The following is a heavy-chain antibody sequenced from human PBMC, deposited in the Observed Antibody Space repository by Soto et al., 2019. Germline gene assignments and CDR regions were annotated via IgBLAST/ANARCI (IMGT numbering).Heavy chain of an antibody. V-gene: IGHV4-30-4*01. Sequence: QVQLQESGPGLVKPSQTLSLTCTVSGGSISSGDYYWSWIRQPPGKGLEWIGSFYYRGRTYYNPSLQSRVTISVXXSXNXXSLKLSSVPAADTAVYYCARADYGDYRYYYYGMDVWGQGTTVTVSS. CDR2: FYYRGRT. CDR1: GGSISSGDYY. J-gene: IGHJ6*02. D-gene: IGHD4-17*01. CDR3: ARADYGDYRYYYYGMDV.